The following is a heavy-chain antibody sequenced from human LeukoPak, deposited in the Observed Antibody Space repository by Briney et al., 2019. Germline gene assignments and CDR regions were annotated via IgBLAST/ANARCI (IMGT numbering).Heavy chain of an antibody. CDR3: AREFGVPPSFDY. D-gene: IGHD3-10*01. V-gene: IGHV4-59*12. J-gene: IGHJ4*02. Sequence: PSETLSLTCTVSGGSISSYYWSWIRQPPGKGLEWIGYIYYSGSTNYNPSLKSRVTISVDTSKNQFSLKLSSVTAADTAVYYCAREFGVPPSFDYWGQGTLVTVSS. CDR2: IYYSGST. CDR1: GGSISSYY.